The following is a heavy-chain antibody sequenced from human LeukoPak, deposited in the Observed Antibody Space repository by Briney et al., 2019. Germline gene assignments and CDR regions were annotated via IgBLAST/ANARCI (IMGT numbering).Heavy chain of an antibody. V-gene: IGHV3-23*01. CDR2: ISGSGGST. Sequence: GGSLRLSCAASGFTFSTYNMNWVRQAPGKGLEWVSAISGSGGSTYYADSVKGRFTISRDNSKNTLYVQMNSLRAEDTAVYYCATNTAMVPPYYYYYMDVWGKGTTVTVSS. D-gene: IGHD5-18*01. CDR3: ATNTAMVPPYYYYYMDV. J-gene: IGHJ6*03. CDR1: GFTFSTYN.